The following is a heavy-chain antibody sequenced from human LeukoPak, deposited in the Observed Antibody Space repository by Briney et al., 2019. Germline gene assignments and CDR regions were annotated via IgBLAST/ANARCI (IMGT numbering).Heavy chain of an antibody. D-gene: IGHD6-19*01. J-gene: IGHJ4*02. CDR1: RYPFTTYG. CDR2: SSAYNGNT. Sequence: ASVRPSCKPSRYPFTTYGISWVRQAPRQGREWRGWSSAYNGNTNYAQKLQRRVTITTDTSTSTAYMELRSLRSDDTAVYYCERGDSSRWFFDYWGQGTLVTVSS. V-gene: IGHV1-18*01. CDR3: ERGDSSRWFFDY.